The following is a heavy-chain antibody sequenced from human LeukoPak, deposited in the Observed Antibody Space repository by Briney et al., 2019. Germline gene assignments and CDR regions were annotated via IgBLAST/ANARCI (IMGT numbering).Heavy chain of an antibody. D-gene: IGHD5-18*01. CDR2: IRSKANSYAT. V-gene: IGHV3-73*01. J-gene: IGHJ5*02. CDR3: TSEGYSYGYSLDP. CDR1: GLNSRCTA. Sequence: VPLRLSGAASGLNSRCTAMVWVRQAYGKGLEWVGRIRSKANSYATAYAASVKGRFTISRDDSKNTAYLQMNSLKTEDTAVYYCTSEGYSYGYSLDPWGQGTLVTVSS.